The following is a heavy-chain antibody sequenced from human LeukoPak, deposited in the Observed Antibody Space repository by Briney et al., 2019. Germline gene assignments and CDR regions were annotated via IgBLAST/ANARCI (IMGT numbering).Heavy chain of an antibody. CDR2: FSGSSDST. D-gene: IGHD6-13*01. CDR3: AKRGYSAAAQTFFFDY. V-gene: IGHV3-23*01. CDR1: GFTFSNYA. J-gene: IGHJ4*02. Sequence: GGSLRLSCAASGFTFSNYAMSWVRQAPGKGLEWVSGFSGSSDSTYYADSVKGRFTISRDNSKNTLYLQMNSLRAEDTAIYYCAKRGYSAAAQTFFFDYWGQGTLVTVSS.